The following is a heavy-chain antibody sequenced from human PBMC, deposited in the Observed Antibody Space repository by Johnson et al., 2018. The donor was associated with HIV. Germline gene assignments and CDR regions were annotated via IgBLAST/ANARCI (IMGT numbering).Heavy chain of an antibody. D-gene: IGHD5/OR15-5a*01. CDR1: GFTFSSYG. Sequence: QMLLVESGGGVVQPGRSLRLSCAAFGFTFSSYGIHWVRQAPGKGLEWVAVIWYDGINKYYADSVKGRFTISRDNSKNTLYLQMNSLRAEDTAVYYCARDNLRAFDVWGQGTTVTVSS. V-gene: IGHV3-33*01. CDR3: ARDNLRAFDV. J-gene: IGHJ3*01. CDR2: IWYDGINK.